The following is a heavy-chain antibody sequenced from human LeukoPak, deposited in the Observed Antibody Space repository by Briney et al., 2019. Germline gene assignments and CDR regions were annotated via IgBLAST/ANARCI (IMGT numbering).Heavy chain of an antibody. CDR3: ARTRRYCSGGSCQWFDY. CDR1: GYTFTCYY. CDR2: INPNSGGT. V-gene: IGHV1-2*06. J-gene: IGHJ4*02. D-gene: IGHD2-15*01. Sequence: ASVKVSCKASGYTFTCYYMHWVRQAPGQGLEWMGRINPNSGGTNYAQKFQGRVTMTRDTSISTAYMELSRLRSDDTAVYYCARTRRYCSGGSCQWFDYWGQGTLVTVSS.